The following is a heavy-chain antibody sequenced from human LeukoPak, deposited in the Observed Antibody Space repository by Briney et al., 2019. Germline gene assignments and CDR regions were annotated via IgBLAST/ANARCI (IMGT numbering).Heavy chain of an antibody. V-gene: IGHV3-23*01. J-gene: IGHJ4*02. CDR1: GFTFSSYA. D-gene: IGHD3-10*01. CDR2: ISASGGST. CDR3: AKGVITMVRGVDY. Sequence: SGGSLRLSCAASGFTFSSYAMSWVRQAPGKGLEWVSGISASGGSTYYADSVKGRFTISRDNSKNTLYLQMNSLRAEDTAVYYCAKGVITMVRGVDYWGQGTLVTVSS.